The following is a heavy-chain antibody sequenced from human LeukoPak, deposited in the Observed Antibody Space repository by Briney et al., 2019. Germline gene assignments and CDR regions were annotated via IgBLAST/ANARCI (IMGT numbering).Heavy chain of an antibody. CDR1: GFTFSNAW. CDR3: TTVRYSSGWYGGDAFDI. J-gene: IGHJ3*02. Sequence: PGGSLRLSCAASGFTFSNAWMSWVRQAPGKGLEWVGRIKSKTDGGTTDYAVPVKGRFTISRDDSKNTLYLQMNSLKTEDTAVYYCTTVRYSSGWYGGDAFDIWGQGTMVTVSS. V-gene: IGHV3-15*01. CDR2: IKSKTDGGTT. D-gene: IGHD6-19*01.